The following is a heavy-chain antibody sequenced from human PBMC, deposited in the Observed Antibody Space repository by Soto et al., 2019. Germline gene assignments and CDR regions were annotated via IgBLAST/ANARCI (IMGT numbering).Heavy chain of an antibody. CDR1: GGSFSGYY. Sequence: PEETLSLTCAVYGGSFSGYYWSWIRQPPGKGLEWIGEINHSGSTNYNPSLKSRVTISVDTSKNQFSLKLSSVTAADTAVYYCARGWCSGGSCYSGYYYMDVWGKGTTVTVSS. V-gene: IGHV4-34*01. CDR3: ARGWCSGGSCYSGYYYMDV. J-gene: IGHJ6*03. D-gene: IGHD2-15*01. CDR2: INHSGST.